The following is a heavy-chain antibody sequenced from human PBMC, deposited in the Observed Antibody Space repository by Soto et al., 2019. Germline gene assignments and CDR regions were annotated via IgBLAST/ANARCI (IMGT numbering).Heavy chain of an antibody. CDR1: GFTVSSNY. CDR2: IYSGGST. D-gene: IGHD3-16*01. V-gene: IGHV3-53*01. J-gene: IGHJ5*02. CDR3: ARSTTFPPNWFDP. Sequence: EVQLVESGGGLIQPGGSLRLSCAASGFTVSSNYMSWVCQAPGKGLEWVSVIYSGGSTYYADSVKGRFTISRDNSKNTLYLQMNSLRAEDTAVYYCARSTTFPPNWFDPWGQGTLVTVSS.